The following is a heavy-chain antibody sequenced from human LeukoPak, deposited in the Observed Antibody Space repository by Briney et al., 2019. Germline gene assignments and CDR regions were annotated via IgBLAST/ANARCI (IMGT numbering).Heavy chain of an antibody. CDR3: ARAPIPYGGNSVPCWFDP. CDR2: IRYDGSNK. D-gene: IGHD4-23*01. J-gene: IGHJ5*02. Sequence: PGGSLRLSCAASGFTFSSYGMHWVRQAPGKGLEWVAFIRYDGSNKYYADSVKGRFTISRDNSKNTLYLQMNSLRAEDTAVYYCARAPIPYGGNSVPCWFDPWGQGTLVTVSS. CDR1: GFTFSSYG. V-gene: IGHV3-30*02.